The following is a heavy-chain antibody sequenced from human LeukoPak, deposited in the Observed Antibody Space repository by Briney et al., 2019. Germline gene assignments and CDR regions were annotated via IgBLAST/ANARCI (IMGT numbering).Heavy chain of an antibody. Sequence: SETLSLTCTVSGGSISSGTYYWSWIRQPAGKGLEWIGRIYTSGSTNYNPSLKSRVTISEDTSKNQFSLKLSSVTAADTAVYYCARHSSSWSPNPDYWGQGTLVIVSS. V-gene: IGHV4-61*02. CDR1: GGSISSGTYY. CDR3: ARHSSSWSPNPDY. D-gene: IGHD6-13*01. CDR2: IYTSGST. J-gene: IGHJ4*02.